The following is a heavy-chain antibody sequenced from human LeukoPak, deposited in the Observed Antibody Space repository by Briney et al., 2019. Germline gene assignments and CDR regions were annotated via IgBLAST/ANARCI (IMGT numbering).Heavy chain of an antibody. CDR2: ISSNGGST. CDR1: GFPFSSYT. J-gene: IGHJ4*02. D-gene: IGHD3-9*01. CDR3: VKSALYDILTVYAL. V-gene: IGHV3-64D*06. Sequence: GGSLRLSCSASGFPFSSYTMHWVRQARGKGLAYVSAISSNGGSTYYADSVKGRFTISRDNSKNTLYLQMSSLRAEDTAVYYCVKSALYDILTVYALWGQGTLVTVSS.